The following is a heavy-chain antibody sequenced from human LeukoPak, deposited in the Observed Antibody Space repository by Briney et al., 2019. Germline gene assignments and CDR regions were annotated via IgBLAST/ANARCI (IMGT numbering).Heavy chain of an antibody. J-gene: IGHJ4*02. D-gene: IGHD3-9*01. CDR2: VNREGTTT. CDR1: GFTFNTYW. Sequence: GGSLRLSCAASGFTFNTYWMHWVRQAPGKGLVWVARVNREGTTTTYAHSVKGRFTISRDNAKNTLYLQMNNLRAEDTAVYYCARDLDWILFDYWGQGTLVTVSS. V-gene: IGHV3-74*03. CDR3: ARDLDWILFDY.